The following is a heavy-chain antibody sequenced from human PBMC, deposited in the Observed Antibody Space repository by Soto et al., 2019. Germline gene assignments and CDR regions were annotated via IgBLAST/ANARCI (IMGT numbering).Heavy chain of an antibody. CDR3: ARDHLILPAHDFFYGSDV. Sequence: VGSLRLSCEVSGLTFSMYSMSWVRQSPGKGLEWVAKIPQDGVDGHYADSVKGRFTISRDNGKNSLYLQLNNLRAEDTAVYYCARDHLILPAHDFFYGSDVWGRGATVTVSS. J-gene: IGHJ6*02. D-gene: IGHD2-21*02. CDR2: IPQDGVDG. V-gene: IGHV3-7*03. CDR1: GLTFSMYS.